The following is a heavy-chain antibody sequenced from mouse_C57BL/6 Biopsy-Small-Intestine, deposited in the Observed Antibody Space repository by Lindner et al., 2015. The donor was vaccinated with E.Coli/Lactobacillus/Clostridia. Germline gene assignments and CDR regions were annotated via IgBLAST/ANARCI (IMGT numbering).Heavy chain of an antibody. CDR3: ARAGHAMDY. CDR1: GFTFSSCA. V-gene: IGHV5-4*01. CDR2: ISDGGSYT. J-gene: IGHJ4*01. Sequence: VQLQESGGGLVKPGGSLKLSCAASGFTFSSCAMSWVRQTPEKRLEWVATISDGGSYTYYPDNVKGRFTISRDNAKNNLYLQMSHLKSEDTAMYYCARAGHAMDYWGQGTSVTVSS. D-gene: IGHD3-3*01.